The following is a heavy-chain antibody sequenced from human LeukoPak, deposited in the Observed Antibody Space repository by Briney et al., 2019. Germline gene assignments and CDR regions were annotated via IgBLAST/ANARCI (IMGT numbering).Heavy chain of an antibody. CDR3: ASRDSSGYNWFDP. Sequence: SETLSLTCAVSGGSISSSNWWSWVRQPPGKGLEWIGEIYHSGSTNYNPSLKSRVTISVDKSKNQFSLRLSSVTAADTAVYYCASRDSSGYNWFDPWGQGTLVTVSS. CDR1: GGSISSSNW. V-gene: IGHV4-4*02. D-gene: IGHD3-22*01. CDR2: IYHSGST. J-gene: IGHJ5*02.